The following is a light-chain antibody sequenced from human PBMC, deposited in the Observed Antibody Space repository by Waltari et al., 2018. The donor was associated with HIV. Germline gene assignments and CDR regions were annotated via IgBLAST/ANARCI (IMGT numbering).Light chain of an antibody. V-gene: IGKV3-11*01. CDR2: DAS. Sequence: EIVLTQSPATLSLSPGERATLSCRASQRVSSYLAWYQQKRGQAPRLLIYDASNRATGIPARFSGSGSVTDFNVTIISVEPEDFAVYYCQQRSNWPPWTFGQGTKVEIK. CDR3: QQRSNWPPWT. J-gene: IGKJ1*01. CDR1: QRVSSY.